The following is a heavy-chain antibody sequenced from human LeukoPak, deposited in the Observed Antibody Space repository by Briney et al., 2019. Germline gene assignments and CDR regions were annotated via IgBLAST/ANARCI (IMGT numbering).Heavy chain of an antibody. D-gene: IGHD3-22*01. J-gene: IGHJ3*02. CDR3: ARSYYDSSGSYSLGVLDI. CDR2: IYPGDSDT. CDR1: GYDFTFYW. V-gene: IGHV5-51*01. Sequence: GESLKSSCKGSGYDFTFYWVAWVRQMPGKGLEWMGIIYPGDSDTRYSPSFQGQVTISADKSISTAYLQWNSLKASDTAMYYCARSYYDSSGSYSLGVLDIWGQGTVVTVSS.